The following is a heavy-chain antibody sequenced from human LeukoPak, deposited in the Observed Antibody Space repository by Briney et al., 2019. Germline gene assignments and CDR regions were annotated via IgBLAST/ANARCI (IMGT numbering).Heavy chain of an antibody. CDR3: ASSGSYRFDY. Sequence: GGSLRLSCAASGFTFSSYSMNWVRQAPGKGLEWVSHITASGTAMFYADSVKGRFTITRDNAKNSLYLQMNSLRDEDTAVYYCASSGSYRFDYWGQGTLVTVSS. D-gene: IGHD1-26*01. CDR1: GFTFSSYS. V-gene: IGHV3-48*02. J-gene: IGHJ4*02. CDR2: ITASGTAM.